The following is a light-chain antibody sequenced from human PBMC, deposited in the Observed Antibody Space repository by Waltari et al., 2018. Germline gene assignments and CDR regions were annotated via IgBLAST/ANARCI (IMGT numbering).Light chain of an antibody. V-gene: IGKV1-39*01. CDR1: QSISNY. J-gene: IGKJ1*01. Sequence: QSPSSLSASVGDRVTITCRASQSISNYLNWYQQKPGKAPKLLIYAASSLQSGVPSRFSGSGSGTDFTLTISSLQPEDFATYYCQQSYSTLVWTFGQGTKVEIK. CDR2: AAS. CDR3: QQSYSTLVWT.